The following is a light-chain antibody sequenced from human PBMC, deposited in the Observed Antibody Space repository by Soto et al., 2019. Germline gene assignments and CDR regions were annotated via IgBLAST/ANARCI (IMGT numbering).Light chain of an antibody. V-gene: IGKV3-15*01. Sequence: EIVMTQSPATLSLSPGESATLSCRASQSIGNNLAWYQQKPGQAARLLIYGATRATGLPARFSGSGSGTEFTLTISSLKSEDFAVYYCLHYYNWPRTFGQGTKVDIK. J-gene: IGKJ1*01. CDR1: QSIGNN. CDR3: LHYYNWPRT. CDR2: GA.